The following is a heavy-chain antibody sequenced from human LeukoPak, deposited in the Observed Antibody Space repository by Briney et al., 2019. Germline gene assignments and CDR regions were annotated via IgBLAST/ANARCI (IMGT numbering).Heavy chain of an antibody. D-gene: IGHD3-22*01. CDR1: GFTFSTYA. J-gene: IGHJ4*02. CDR3: AKYYYDSSGYYDAAPLDS. CDR2: ISDNGYTT. Sequence: GGSLRLSCAGSGFTFSTYAMSWVRQAPGKGLEWVLSISDNGYTTYYADSVRGRLTISRDNSKNTVYLQMIGLRGEDTAVYFCAKYYYDSSGYYDAAPLDSWGQGTLVTVFS. V-gene: IGHV3-23*01.